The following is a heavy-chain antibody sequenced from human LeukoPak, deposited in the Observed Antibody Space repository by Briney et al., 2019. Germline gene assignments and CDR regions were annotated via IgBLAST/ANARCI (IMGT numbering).Heavy chain of an antibody. V-gene: IGHV4-34*01. D-gene: IGHD2-2*01. CDR1: GESFSGYY. CDR2: INHSGST. CDR3: ASPGAHCSSTSCYADDAFDI. Sequence: SETLSLTCAVYGESFSGYYWSWIRQPPGKGLEWIGEINHSGSTNYNPSLKSRVTISVDTSKNQFSLKLSSVTAADTAVYYCASPGAHCSSTSCYADDAFDIWGQGTMVTVSS. J-gene: IGHJ3*02.